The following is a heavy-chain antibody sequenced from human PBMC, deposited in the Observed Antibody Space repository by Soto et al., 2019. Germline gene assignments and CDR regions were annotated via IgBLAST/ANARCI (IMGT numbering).Heavy chain of an antibody. CDR1: GGFFSGYY. V-gene: IGHV4-34*01. CDR2: INHSGTT. CDR3: ARGAGDILTGYYVDY. Sequence: SETMSLTCAAYGGFFSGYYWSWIRQPPGKGLEWIGEINHSGTTNYNPSLKSRVTISVDTSKNQFSLKLSSVTAADTAVYYCARGAGDILTGYYVDYWGQGTLVTVSS. J-gene: IGHJ4*02. D-gene: IGHD3-9*01.